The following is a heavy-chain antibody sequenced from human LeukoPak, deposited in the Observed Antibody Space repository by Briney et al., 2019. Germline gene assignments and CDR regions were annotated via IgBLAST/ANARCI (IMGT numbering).Heavy chain of an antibody. D-gene: IGHD6-13*01. Sequence: ASVKVSCKASGYTFTSYGISWVRQAPGQGLEWMGWISAYNGNTNYAQKLQGRVTMTRNTSISTAYMELSSLRSEDTAVYYCARGGSIAAAGYPWGQGTLVTVSS. V-gene: IGHV1-18*01. CDR3: ARGGSIAAAGYP. J-gene: IGHJ5*02. CDR2: ISAYNGNT. CDR1: GYTFTSYG.